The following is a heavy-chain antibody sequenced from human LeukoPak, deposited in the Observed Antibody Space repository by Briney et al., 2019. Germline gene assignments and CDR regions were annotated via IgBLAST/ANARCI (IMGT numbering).Heavy chain of an antibody. CDR2: ISGSGGNT. D-gene: IGHD5-18*01. V-gene: IGHV3-23*01. CDR1: GFTFNLYG. CDR3: AKAQAGGYNYAPLDY. Sequence: GGSLRLSCAASGFTFNLYGMNWVRQAPGKGLGWVSSISGSGGNTYYADFVKGRFTISRDNSENTLYLQMNSLRAEDTAVYYCAKAQAGGYNYAPLDYWGQGTLVTVPS. J-gene: IGHJ4*02.